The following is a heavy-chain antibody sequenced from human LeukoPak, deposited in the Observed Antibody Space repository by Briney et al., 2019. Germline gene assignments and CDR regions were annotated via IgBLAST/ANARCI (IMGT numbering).Heavy chain of an antibody. CDR2: ISSSGSTI. CDR3: AKHGITISGGA. CDR1: GFTFSSYE. Sequence: PGGSLRLSCAASGFTFSSYEMNWVRQAPGKGLEWVSYISSSGSTIYYADSVKGRFTIYRDNAKNSLYLKMNSWRAAATAYYSCAKHGITISGGAWGKGT. J-gene: IGHJ6*03. D-gene: IGHD3-10*01. V-gene: IGHV3-48*03.